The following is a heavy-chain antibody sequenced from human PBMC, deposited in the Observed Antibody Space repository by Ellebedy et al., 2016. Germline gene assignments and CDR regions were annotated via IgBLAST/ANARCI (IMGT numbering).Heavy chain of an antibody. CDR1: GGSISSYY. J-gene: IGHJ5*02. Sequence: SETLSLTCTVSGGSISSYYWSWIRQPPGKGLEWIGYIYYSGSTNYNPSLKSRVTISVDTSKNQFSLKLSSVTAADTAVYYCASMVRGAFGVWFDPWGQGTLVTVSS. D-gene: IGHD3-10*01. CDR2: IYYSGST. V-gene: IGHV4-59*01. CDR3: ASMVRGAFGVWFDP.